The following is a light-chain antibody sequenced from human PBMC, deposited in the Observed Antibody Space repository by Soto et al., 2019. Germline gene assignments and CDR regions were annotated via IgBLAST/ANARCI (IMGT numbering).Light chain of an antibody. V-gene: IGKV1-5*01. CDR1: QSIINW. CDR3: QQYNSYL. Sequence: DIQMTQSPSTLSASVGDRVTITCRASQSIINWLAWYQQKPGKAPKLLIYDASGLESGVPSRFSGSGSGTEFTLTISSLQPDDFATYYCQQYNSYLFGGGTKVDIK. J-gene: IGKJ4*01. CDR2: DAS.